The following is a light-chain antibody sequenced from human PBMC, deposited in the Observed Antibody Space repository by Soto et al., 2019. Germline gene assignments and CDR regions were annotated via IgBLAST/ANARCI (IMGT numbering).Light chain of an antibody. Sequence: QSALTQPASVSGSPGQSITISCIGTSSDVGGYNYVSWYQQHPGKAPKLMIYEVTYRPSGVSNRFSGSKSGNTASLTISGLQAEDEADYHCSSYTTSSTLVFGGGTKVTVL. V-gene: IGLV2-14*01. CDR3: SSYTTSSTLV. CDR1: SSDVGGYNY. CDR2: EVT. J-gene: IGLJ2*01.